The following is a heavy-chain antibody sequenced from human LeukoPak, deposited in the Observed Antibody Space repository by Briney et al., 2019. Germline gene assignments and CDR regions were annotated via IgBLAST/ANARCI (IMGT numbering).Heavy chain of an antibody. D-gene: IGHD6-19*01. CDR3: ARQRSSYYFDS. Sequence: GGSLRLSCAVSGFTFSDHYVSWIRQAPGKRLDWLSYISPSGITTKYADSVKGRFTVSRDNAKNSVFLQLNNLRVEDTAVYFCARQRSSYYFDSWGQGTLVTVSS. CDR2: ISPSGITT. CDR1: GFTFSDHY. J-gene: IGHJ4*02. V-gene: IGHV3-11*01.